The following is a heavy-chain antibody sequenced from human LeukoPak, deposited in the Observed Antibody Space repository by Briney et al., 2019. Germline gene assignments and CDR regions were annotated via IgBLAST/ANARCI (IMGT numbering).Heavy chain of an antibody. Sequence: SETLSLTCTVSGGSISSGSYYWSWIRQPAGKGLEWIGRIYTSGSTNYNPSLKSRVTISVDTSKNQFSLKLSSVTAADTAVYYCARVPIAAAGLPLDYWGQGTLVTVSS. J-gene: IGHJ4*02. CDR3: ARVPIAAAGLPLDY. D-gene: IGHD6-13*01. CDR1: GGSISSGSYY. V-gene: IGHV4-61*02. CDR2: IYTSGST.